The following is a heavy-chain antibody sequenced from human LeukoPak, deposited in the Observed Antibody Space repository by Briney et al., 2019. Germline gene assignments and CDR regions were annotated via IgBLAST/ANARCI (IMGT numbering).Heavy chain of an antibody. CDR2: ITGSGTST. J-gene: IGHJ4*02. D-gene: IGHD3-9*01. V-gene: IGHV3-23*01. Sequence: GGPLRLSCVASGFTFSNYAMSWVRQAPGKGLEWVSAITGSGTSTYYADSLKGRFTISRDNSKNTVFLQMNSLRHEDTAIYYCVIWGDYDVLTGYYVPDYWGQGTLVTVSS. CDR3: VIWGDYDVLTGYYVPDY. CDR1: GFTFSNYA.